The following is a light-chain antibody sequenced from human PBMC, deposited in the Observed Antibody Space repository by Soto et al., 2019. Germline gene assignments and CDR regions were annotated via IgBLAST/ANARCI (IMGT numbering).Light chain of an antibody. CDR2: AAS. CDR3: LQHDSFPYT. V-gene: IGKV1-17*01. Sequence: DIQMTQSPSSLSASVGHTVTITCRASQDVRSDLGWYQHKPGKAPKRQIYAASRLQGGVPSRFSGSGSGTEFTLTIGSLQPEDSATYYCLQHDSFPYTFGQGTRLEI. J-gene: IGKJ2*01. CDR1: QDVRSD.